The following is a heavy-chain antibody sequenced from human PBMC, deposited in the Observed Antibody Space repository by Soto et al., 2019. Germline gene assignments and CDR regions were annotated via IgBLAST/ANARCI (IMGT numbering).Heavy chain of an antibody. J-gene: IGHJ4*02. CDR1: GFTFSSCA. V-gene: IGHV3-23*01. Sequence: GGSLRLSCAASGFTFSSCAMNWVRQAPGKGLEWVSSISGGGGSTYYADSVKGRFTISRDNSKNTLYLQVNSLRAEDTAVYYCAKDKRRAVAGDGLDYWGQGTLVTVSS. D-gene: IGHD6-19*01. CDR2: ISGGGGST. CDR3: AKDKRRAVAGDGLDY.